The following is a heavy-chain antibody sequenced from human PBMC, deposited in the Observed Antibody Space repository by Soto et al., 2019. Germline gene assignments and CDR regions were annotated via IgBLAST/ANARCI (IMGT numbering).Heavy chain of an antibody. J-gene: IGHJ6*03. CDR1: GGSFSGYY. CDR3: AGTSSLQWYYMDV. CDR2: INHSGST. D-gene: IGHD1-7*01. Sequence: PSETLSLTCAVYGGSFSGYYWSWIRQPPGKGLEWIGEINHSGSTNYNPSLKSRVTISVDTSKNQFSLKLSSVTPEDTAVYYCAGTSSLQWYYMDVWDKGTTVTVSS. V-gene: IGHV4-34*01.